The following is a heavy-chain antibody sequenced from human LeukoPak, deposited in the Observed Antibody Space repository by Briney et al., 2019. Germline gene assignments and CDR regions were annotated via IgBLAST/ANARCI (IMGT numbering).Heavy chain of an antibody. CDR1: GGSFSGYY. J-gene: IGHJ4*02. V-gene: IGHV4-34*01. CDR2: INHMVST. Sequence: SETLSLTCAVYGGSFSGYYWSWIRQPPGKGREWIGEINHMVSTNYNPSLKSRVTISGDTSKNQFSLKLSSVTAADTAVYYCARERMGCSSTSCSRGYYFDYWGQGTLVTVSS. D-gene: IGHD2-2*01. CDR3: ARERMGCSSTSCSRGYYFDY.